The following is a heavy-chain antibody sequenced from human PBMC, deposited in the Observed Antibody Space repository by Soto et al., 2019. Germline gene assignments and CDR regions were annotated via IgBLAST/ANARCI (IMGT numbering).Heavy chain of an antibody. D-gene: IGHD1-1*01. J-gene: IGHJ4*02. CDR1: GYGFTTYG. Sequence: QVHLVQSGAEVKKPGASVKVSCKGSGYGFTTYGITWVRQAPGQGLEWMAWISAHNGNTNYAQKLQGRVTVTRDTSPSTAYLELRSLRSDDPAVYYCARGRYGDYGGQGALVTVSS. V-gene: IGHV1-18*01. CDR3: ARGRYGDY. CDR2: ISAHNGNT.